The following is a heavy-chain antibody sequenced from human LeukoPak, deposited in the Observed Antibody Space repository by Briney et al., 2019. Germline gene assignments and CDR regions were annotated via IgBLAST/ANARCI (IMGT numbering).Heavy chain of an antibody. D-gene: IGHD6-19*01. CDR2: ISGSGGST. Sequence: GGSLRLSCAASGFTFSSYAMSWVRQAPGKGLEWVSAISGSGGSTYHADSVKGRFTISRDNSKNTLYLQMNSLRAEDTAVYYCATGDSSGWLYYFDFWGQGTLVPVSS. CDR1: GFTFSSYA. CDR3: ATGDSSGWLYYFDF. V-gene: IGHV3-23*01. J-gene: IGHJ4*02.